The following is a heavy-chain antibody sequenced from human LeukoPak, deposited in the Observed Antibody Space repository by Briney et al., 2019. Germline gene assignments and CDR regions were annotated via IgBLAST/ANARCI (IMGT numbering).Heavy chain of an antibody. D-gene: IGHD2-2*01. CDR1: GFSFSSYV. V-gene: IGHV3-30*03. Sequence: PGGSLRLSCAASGFSFSSYVMHWVRQAPGKGLEWVAVMSYDGSNKYYADSVKGRFTISRDNSKNTLYLQMNSLRAEDTAVYYCAREDTEVVPAPGYGMDDWGKGTTVTVSS. CDR3: AREDTEVVPAPGYGMDD. CDR2: MSYDGSNK. J-gene: IGHJ6*04.